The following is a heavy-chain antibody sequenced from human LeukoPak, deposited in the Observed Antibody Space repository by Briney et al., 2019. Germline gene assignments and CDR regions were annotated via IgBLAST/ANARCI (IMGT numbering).Heavy chain of an antibody. CDR2: IIPILGIA. CDR1: GGTFSSYA. Sequence: SVKVSCKASGGTFSSYAISWVRQAPGQGLEWMGRIIPILGIANYAQKFQGRVTITADKSTSTAYMELSSLRSEDTAVYYCARELKGGVTTADPGYFDYWGQGTLVTVSS. J-gene: IGHJ4*02. D-gene: IGHD4-17*01. V-gene: IGHV1-69*04. CDR3: ARELKGGVTTADPGYFDY.